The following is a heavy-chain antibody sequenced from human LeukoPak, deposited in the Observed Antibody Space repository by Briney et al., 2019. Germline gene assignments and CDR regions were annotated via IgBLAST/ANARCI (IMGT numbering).Heavy chain of an antibody. D-gene: IGHD3-10*01. CDR2: IYPGDSGT. Sequence: GKSLKISCKGSGDSFTSYWIGWVRQMPGKGLEWMGIIYPGDSGTRYSPSFQGQVTISADKSISTAYLQWSSLKASDTAMYYCARLQRGDSGTLYYFDYWGQGTLVTVSS. V-gene: IGHV5-51*01. J-gene: IGHJ4*02. CDR1: GDSFTSYW. CDR3: ARLQRGDSGTLYYFDY.